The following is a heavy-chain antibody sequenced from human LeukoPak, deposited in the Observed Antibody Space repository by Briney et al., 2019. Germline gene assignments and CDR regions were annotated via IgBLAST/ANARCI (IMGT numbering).Heavy chain of an antibody. CDR3: ARDGVYYYGSGSYYTPPGYYYGMDV. CDR1: GFSFSTYP. CDR2: ISYDGTRE. D-gene: IGHD3-10*01. V-gene: IGHV3-30-3*01. Sequence: GGSLRLSCAASGFSFSTYPMHWVRQAPGKGLEWVADISYDGTREYYADSVKGRFTISRDNSKNTLYLQMNSLRAEDTAVYYCARDGVYYYGSGSYYTPPGYYYGMDVWGQGTTVTVSS. J-gene: IGHJ6*02.